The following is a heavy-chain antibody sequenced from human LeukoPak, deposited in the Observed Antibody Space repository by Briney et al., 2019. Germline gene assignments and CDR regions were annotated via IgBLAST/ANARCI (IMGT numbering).Heavy chain of an antibody. CDR2: ISGSGGST. CDR3: AKDQLVLRYFDWLFDY. J-gene: IGHJ4*02. D-gene: IGHD3-9*01. V-gene: IGHV3-23*01. Sequence: GGSLRLSCAASGFTFSSYAMSWVRQAPGKGLEWVSAISGSGGSTYYADSVKGRFTISRDNSKNTLYLQMNSLRAEDTAVYYCAKDQLVLRYFDWLFDYWGQGTLVTVSS. CDR1: GFTFSSYA.